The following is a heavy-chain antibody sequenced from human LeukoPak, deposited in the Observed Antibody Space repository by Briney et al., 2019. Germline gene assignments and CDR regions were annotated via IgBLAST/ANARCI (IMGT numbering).Heavy chain of an antibody. D-gene: IGHD6-19*01. Sequence: PGGSLRLSCAASGFTFSWYSMNWVRQAPGKGLEWVSYISSSSSTIYNADSVKGRFTISRDNAKNSLYLQMNSLRAEDTAVYYCARHYSSGWSFAFDIWGQGTMVTVSS. CDR2: ISSSSSTI. CDR1: GFTFSWYS. V-gene: IGHV3-48*01. J-gene: IGHJ3*02. CDR3: ARHYSSGWSFAFDI.